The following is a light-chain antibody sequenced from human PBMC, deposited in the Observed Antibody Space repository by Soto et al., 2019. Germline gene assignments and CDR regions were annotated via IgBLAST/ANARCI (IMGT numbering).Light chain of an antibody. CDR1: QSISKW. Sequence: DIQMTQSPSTLSASVGDRVIITCRASQSISKWLSWDQQKPGQAPNLLMFEASVLEGGVPSRFSGSGSGTEFTLTISGLQPDDFANYYCQQYHSYPFAFGPGTKVDIK. CDR2: EAS. J-gene: IGKJ3*01. V-gene: IGKV1-5*03. CDR3: QQYHSYPFA.